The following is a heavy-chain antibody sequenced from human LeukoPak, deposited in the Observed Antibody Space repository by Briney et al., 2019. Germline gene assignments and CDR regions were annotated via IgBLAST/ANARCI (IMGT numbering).Heavy chain of an antibody. D-gene: IGHD3-3*01. V-gene: IGHV4-59*08. CDR1: GGSISNSY. Sequence: SETLSLTCTVSGGSISNSYWSWIRQPPGKGLEWIGYIYYSGSTNYNASLTSRVTISLDTSKNQFSLKLSSVTAADTAVYYCARRRGDFWSDYYAFDYWGQGTLVTISS. J-gene: IGHJ4*02. CDR3: ARRRGDFWSDYYAFDY. CDR2: IYYSGST.